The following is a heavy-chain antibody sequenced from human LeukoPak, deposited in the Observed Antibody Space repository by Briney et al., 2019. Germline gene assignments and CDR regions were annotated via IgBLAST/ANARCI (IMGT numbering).Heavy chain of an antibody. J-gene: IGHJ4*02. CDR1: GFPHSTYS. CDR2: ICSGSYSI. CDR3: ARKVVGATTDY. V-gene: IGHV3-21*01. D-gene: IGHD1-26*01. Sequence: GGSLRLSCAASGFPHSTYSMNWVPQAPGKGLEGVSTICSGSYSIYYADSVKGRYTISRDNAKNSLYLQMNSLGVEDTAMYYCARKVVGATTDYWGQGTLVTVSS.